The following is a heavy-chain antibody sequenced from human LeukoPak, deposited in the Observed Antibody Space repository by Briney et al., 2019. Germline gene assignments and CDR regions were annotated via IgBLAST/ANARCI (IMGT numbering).Heavy chain of an antibody. D-gene: IGHD1-26*01. J-gene: IGHJ4*02. CDR1: GYTLTELS. Sequence: ASVEVSCKVSGYTLTELSMHWVRQAPGKGLEWMGGFDPEDGETIYAQKFQGRVTMTEDTSTDTAYMELSSLRSEDTAVYYCATGPYSGSLGYFDYWGQGTLVTVSS. V-gene: IGHV1-24*01. CDR3: ATGPYSGSLGYFDY. CDR2: FDPEDGET.